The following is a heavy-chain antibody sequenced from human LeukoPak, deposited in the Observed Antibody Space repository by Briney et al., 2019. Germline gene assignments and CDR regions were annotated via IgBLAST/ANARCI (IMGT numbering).Heavy chain of an antibody. CDR1: GGTFSSYT. CDR2: IIPILGIA. CDR3: ARDTQDYYDSSGYPVL. J-gene: IGHJ4*02. Sequence: ASVKVSCKASGGTFSSYTISWVRQAPGQGLEWMGRIIPILGIANYAQKFQGRVTITADKSTSTAYMELSSLRSKDTAVYYCARDTQDYYDSSGYPVLWGQGTLVTVSS. D-gene: IGHD3-22*01. V-gene: IGHV1-69*04.